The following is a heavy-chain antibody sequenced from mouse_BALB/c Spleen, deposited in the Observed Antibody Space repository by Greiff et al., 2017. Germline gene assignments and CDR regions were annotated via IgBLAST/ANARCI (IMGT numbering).Heavy chain of an antibody. J-gene: IGHJ4*01. Sequence: VQLQQSGAELVKPGASVKLSCTASGFNIKDTYMHWVKQRPEQGLEWIGRIDPANGNTKYDPKFQGKATITADTSSNTAYLQLSSPTSEDTAVYYCARWDYDRDAMDYWGQGTSVTVSS. V-gene: IGHV14-3*02. CDR1: GFNIKDTY. D-gene: IGHD2-4*01. CDR2: IDPANGNT. CDR3: ARWDYDRDAMDY.